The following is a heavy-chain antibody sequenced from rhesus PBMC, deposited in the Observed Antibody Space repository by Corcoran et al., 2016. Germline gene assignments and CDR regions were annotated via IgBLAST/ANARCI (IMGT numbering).Heavy chain of an antibody. Sequence: QLQLQESGPGLVKPSEPLSLTCAVPGGSISINWWSPLRQPPGKGLGRMGRISGCGGSTIYNPTLKCQVTVSTDTSKNQLSLKVVYVTAADTAVYYCARVGAAGWRSLDVWGRGVLVTVSS. CDR2: ISGCGGST. D-gene: IGHD6-25*01. J-gene: IGHJ5-2*02. CDR3: ARVGAAGWRSLDV. CDR1: GGSISINW. V-gene: IGHV4-173*01.